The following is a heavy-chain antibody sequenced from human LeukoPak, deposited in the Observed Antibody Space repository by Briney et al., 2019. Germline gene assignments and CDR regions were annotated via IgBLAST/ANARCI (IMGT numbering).Heavy chain of an antibody. Sequence: SETLSLTCTVSGDSINGGGYYWSWIRQHPGKGLEWIGYIYYSGSTYYNPSLKSRVTIPVDTSKNQFSLKVNSVTVADTAVYYCARDNYYGPGSFVYWGQGALVTVSS. CDR2: IYYSGST. J-gene: IGHJ4*02. CDR3: ARDNYYGPGSFVY. D-gene: IGHD3-10*01. V-gene: IGHV4-31*03. CDR1: GDSINGGGYY.